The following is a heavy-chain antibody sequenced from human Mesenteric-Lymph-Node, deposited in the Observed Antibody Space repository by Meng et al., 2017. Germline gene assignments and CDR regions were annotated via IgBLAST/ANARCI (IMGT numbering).Heavy chain of an antibody. J-gene: IGHJ2*01. Sequence: QVQLQQWGAGLLKPSETLSIICFVYGGSFSAYNWRWIRQPPGKGLEWIGEINHSGSTNYNPSLKSRVTVSVDTSKNQLSLKVSSVIAADTAVYYCASLYGDSSVWYLDLWGRGTLVTVSS. CDR2: INHSGST. V-gene: IGHV4-34*01. D-gene: IGHD4-17*01. CDR3: ASLYGDSSVWYLDL. CDR1: GGSFSAYN.